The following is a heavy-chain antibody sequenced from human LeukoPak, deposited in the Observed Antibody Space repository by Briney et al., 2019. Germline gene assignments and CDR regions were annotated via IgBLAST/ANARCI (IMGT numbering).Heavy chain of an antibody. Sequence: SETLSLTCTVSGGSISSYSWSWIRKPAGKGLEWIGRVFTSGTTNYNPSLKSRVTMSLDTSKDQFSLKLSSVTAADTAVYYCARGWGDRDWGQGTLVTVSS. V-gene: IGHV4-4*07. CDR3: ARGWGDRD. CDR1: GGSISSYS. D-gene: IGHD3-16*01. J-gene: IGHJ4*02. CDR2: VFTSGTT.